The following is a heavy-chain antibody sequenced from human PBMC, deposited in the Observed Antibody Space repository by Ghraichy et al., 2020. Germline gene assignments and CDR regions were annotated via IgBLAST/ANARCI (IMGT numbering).Heavy chain of an antibody. D-gene: IGHD4-17*01. Sequence: SGPTLVKPTQTLTLTCTFPGFSLTSRAVGVGWIRQPPGKVLEWLALIYWDDDKRYSPSLKSRLTITKDSSKNQVVLTMTNMDPVDTATYYCAHRNVNDYGVYYFDYWGQGILVTVSS. CDR2: IYWDDDK. V-gene: IGHV2-5*02. CDR3: AHRNVNDYGVYYFDY. J-gene: IGHJ4*02. CDR1: GFSLTSRAVG.